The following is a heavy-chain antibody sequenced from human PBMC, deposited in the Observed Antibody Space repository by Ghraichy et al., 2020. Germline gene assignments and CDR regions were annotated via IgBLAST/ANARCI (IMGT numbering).Heavy chain of an antibody. CDR3: TTGRDIVVVPAATPRGMDV. CDR2: IKSKTDGGTT. D-gene: IGHD2-2*01. Sequence: GGSLRLSCAASGFTFSNAWMSWVRQAPGKGLEWVGRIKSKTDGGTTDYAAPVKGRFTISRDDSKNTLYLQMNSLKTEDTAVYYCTTGRDIVVVPAATPRGMDVWGQGTTVTVSS. V-gene: IGHV3-15*01. J-gene: IGHJ6*02. CDR1: GFTFSNAW.